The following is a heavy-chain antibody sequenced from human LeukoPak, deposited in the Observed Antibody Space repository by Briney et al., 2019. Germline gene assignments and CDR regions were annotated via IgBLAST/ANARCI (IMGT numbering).Heavy chain of an antibody. CDR1: GGSISSSSYY. V-gene: IGHV4-39*07. D-gene: IGHD2-2*01. J-gene: IGHJ5*02. CDR2: IYYSGST. Sequence: PSETLSLTCTVSGGSISSSSYYWGWIRQPLGKGLEWIGSIYYSGSTYYNPSLKSRVIISVDTSKNQFSLNLSSVTAADTAVYYCARDQGYCSSTICQGGWLDPWGQGTLVTVSS. CDR3: ARDQGYCSSTICQGGWLDP.